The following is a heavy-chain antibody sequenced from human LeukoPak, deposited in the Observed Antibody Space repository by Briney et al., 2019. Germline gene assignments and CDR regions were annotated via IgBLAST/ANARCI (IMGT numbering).Heavy chain of an antibody. Sequence: SETLSLTCAVYGGSFSGYYWSWIRQPPGKGLEWIGEINHSGSTNYNPSLKSRVTISVDTSKNQFSLKLSSVTAADTAVYYCARWGYGGSSSLRTDYWGQGTLVTVSS. CDR3: ARWGYGGSSSLRTDY. D-gene: IGHD6-6*01. V-gene: IGHV4-34*01. CDR2: INHSGST. CDR1: GGSFSGYY. J-gene: IGHJ4*02.